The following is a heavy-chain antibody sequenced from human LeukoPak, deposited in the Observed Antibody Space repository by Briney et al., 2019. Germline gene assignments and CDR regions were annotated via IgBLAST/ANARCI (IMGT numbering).Heavy chain of an antibody. CDR1: GFTFSSYG. CDR2: IWYDGSNK. J-gene: IGHJ3*02. Sequence: PGGSLRLSCAASGFTFSSYGMHWVRQAPGKGLEWVAVIWYDGSNKYYADSVKGRFTISRDNSKNTLYLQMNSLRAEDTAVYYCARERGPGIAAAGRLDIWGQGTMVTVSS. D-gene: IGHD6-13*01. CDR3: ARERGPGIAAAGRLDI. V-gene: IGHV3-33*01.